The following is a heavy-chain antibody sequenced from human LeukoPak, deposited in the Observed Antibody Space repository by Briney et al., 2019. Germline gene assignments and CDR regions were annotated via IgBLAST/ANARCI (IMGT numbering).Heavy chain of an antibody. CDR1: GGSISSGSYY. Sequence: SETLSLTCTVSGGSISSGSYYWSWIRQPAGKGLEWIGRIYTSGSTNYNPSLKSRVTISVDTSKNQFSLKLSSVTAADTAVYYCARGPYCSGGSCSLTFDYRGQGTLVTVSS. V-gene: IGHV4-61*02. CDR2: IYTSGST. CDR3: ARGPYCSGGSCSLTFDY. J-gene: IGHJ4*02. D-gene: IGHD2-15*01.